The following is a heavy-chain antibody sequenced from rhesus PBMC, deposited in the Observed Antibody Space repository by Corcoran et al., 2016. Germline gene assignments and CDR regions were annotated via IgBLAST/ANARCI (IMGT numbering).Heavy chain of an antibody. J-gene: IGHJ4*01. CDR1: GYSISSGYD. CDR3: TLVDTATATFFDY. D-gene: IGHD5-12*01. V-gene: IGHV4-76*01. CDR2: IYCSSGST. Sequence: QVQLQESGPGVVKPSETLSLTCAVSGYSISSGYDWSWIRQPPGKGLEWIGYIYCSSGSTNYNPSLKNRVTISKDTSKNQFSLKLSSVTAADTAVYYCTLVDTATATFFDYWGQGVLVTVSS.